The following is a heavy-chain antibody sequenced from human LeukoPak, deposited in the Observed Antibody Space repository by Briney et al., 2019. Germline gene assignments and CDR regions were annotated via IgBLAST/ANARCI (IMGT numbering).Heavy chain of an antibody. V-gene: IGHV3-66*01. CDR3: ARGVEMAFFDS. CDR2: IYSGGST. CDR1: GFTVSSNY. D-gene: IGHD5-24*01. Sequence: GGSLRLSCAASGFTVSSNYMSWVRQAPGKGLEWVSFIYSGGSTYYADSVKGRFTISRDNSKNTLYLQMNSLRAEDTAVYYCARGVEMAFFDSSGQGTLVTASS. J-gene: IGHJ4*02.